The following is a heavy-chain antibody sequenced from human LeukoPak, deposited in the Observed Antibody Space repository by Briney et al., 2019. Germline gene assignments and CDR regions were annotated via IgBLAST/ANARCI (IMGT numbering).Heavy chain of an antibody. CDR2: INSYNGNT. D-gene: IGHD3-3*01. J-gene: IGHJ4*02. V-gene: IGHV1-18*04. CDR3: ARSGSSGEVRFLEWLLYDF. Sequence: ASVKVSCKASGYTFTSYVISWVRQAPGQGLEWMGWINSYNGNTHYAQKLHGRVTMTTDTSTTTAYMELRSLRSDDSALYYCARSGSSGEVRFLEWLLYDFWGQGTLVTVSS. CDR1: GYTFTSYV.